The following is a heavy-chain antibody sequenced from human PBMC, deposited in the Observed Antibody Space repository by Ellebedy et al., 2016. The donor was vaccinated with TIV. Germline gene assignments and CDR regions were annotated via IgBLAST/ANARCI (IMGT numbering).Heavy chain of an antibody. J-gene: IGHJ6*02. CDR3: ARDCSGGSCYSGTGDYYYYGMDV. D-gene: IGHD2-15*01. CDR1: GGSISSSSYY. V-gene: IGHV4-61*01. CDR2: IYYSGST. Sequence: SETLSLTXTVSGGSISSSSYYWSWIRQPPGKGLEWIGYIYYSGSTNYNPSLKSRVTISVDTSKNQFSLKLSSVTAADTAVYYCARDCSGGSCYSGTGDYYYYGMDVWGQGTTVTVSS.